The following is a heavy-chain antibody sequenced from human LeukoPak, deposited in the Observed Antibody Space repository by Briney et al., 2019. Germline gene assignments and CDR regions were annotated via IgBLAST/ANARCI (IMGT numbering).Heavy chain of an antibody. CDR1: GFTLSSYA. J-gene: IGHJ4*02. CDR3: AKGSYYDSSGSFYFDY. Sequence: GGSLRLSCAASGFTLSSYAMSWVRQAPGKGLEWVSGISGSGDNTYYADSVKGRFTISRDNSKNTLYVQVNSLGTEDAAAYYCAKGSYYDSSGSFYFDYWGQGTLVTVSS. D-gene: IGHD3-22*01. CDR2: ISGSGDNT. V-gene: IGHV3-23*01.